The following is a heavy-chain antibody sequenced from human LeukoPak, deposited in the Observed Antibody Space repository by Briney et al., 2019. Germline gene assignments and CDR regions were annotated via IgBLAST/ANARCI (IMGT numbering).Heavy chain of an antibody. CDR2: ISTYNGNT. D-gene: IGHD2-2*01. Sequence: GASVTVCCNSSAYTFTNNGISWVRQAPGQGLEWMGWISTYNGNTNYAQKLQDRVTMTTDTSTTTAYMELRSLRSDDTAVYYCARDLGYCSSISCQRNWFDPWGQGTLVTVSS. CDR1: AYTFTNNG. CDR3: ARDLGYCSSISCQRNWFDP. J-gene: IGHJ5*02. V-gene: IGHV1-18*01.